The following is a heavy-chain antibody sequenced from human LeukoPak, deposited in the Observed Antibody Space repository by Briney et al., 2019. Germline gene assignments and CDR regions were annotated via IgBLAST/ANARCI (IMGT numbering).Heavy chain of an antibody. J-gene: IGHJ4*02. Sequence: ASVKVSCKASGYTFTNDGISWVRQAPGQGLEWMGWISAYNGNTNYAQKFQGRVTMTRSTSMSTAYMELSSLSSEDTAVYYCARGPPNWGYDYWGQGTLVTVSS. D-gene: IGHD7-27*01. CDR2: ISAYNGNT. V-gene: IGHV1-18*01. CDR1: GYTFTNDG. CDR3: ARGPPNWGYDY.